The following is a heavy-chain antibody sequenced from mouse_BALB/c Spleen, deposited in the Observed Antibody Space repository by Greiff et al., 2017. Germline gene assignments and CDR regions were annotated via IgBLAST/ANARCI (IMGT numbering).Heavy chain of an antibody. D-gene: IGHD1-1*01. Sequence: EVQLVESGGDLVKPGGSLKLSCAASGFTFSSYGMSWVRQTPDKRLEWVATISSGGSYTYYPDSVKGRFTISRDNAKNTLYLQMSSLKSEDTAMYYCARRGTTVVDYWYFDVWGAGTTVTVSS. CDR2: ISSGGSYT. CDR3: ARRGTTVVDYWYFDV. J-gene: IGHJ1*01. CDR1: GFTFSSYG. V-gene: IGHV5-6*01.